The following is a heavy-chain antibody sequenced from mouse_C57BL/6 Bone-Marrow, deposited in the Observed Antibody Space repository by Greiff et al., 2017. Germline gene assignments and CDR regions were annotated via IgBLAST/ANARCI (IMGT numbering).Heavy chain of an antibody. D-gene: IGHD1-1*01. CDR2: ISDGGSYT. V-gene: IGHV5-4*03. J-gene: IGHJ4*01. Sequence: EVMLVESGGGLVKPGGSLKLSCAASGFTFSSYAMSWVRQTPEKRLEWVATISDGGSYTYYPDNVKGRFTISRDNATNNLYLQMSHLKSEDTAMYYCARGELRSYYYAMDYWGQGTSVTVSS. CDR3: ARGELRSYYYAMDY. CDR1: GFTFSSYA.